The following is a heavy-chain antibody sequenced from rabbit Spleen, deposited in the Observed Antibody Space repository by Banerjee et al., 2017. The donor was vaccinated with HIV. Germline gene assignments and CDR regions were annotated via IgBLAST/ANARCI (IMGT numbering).Heavy chain of an antibody. CDR2: IYVSSHNT. CDR1: GVSLNDKDV. J-gene: IGHJ4*01. D-gene: IGHD1-1*01. Sequence: EQLEESGGGLVKPEGSLTLTCKASGVSLNDKDVMCWVRQAPGKGLEWITCIYVSSHNTYYASWAKGRFTISKTSSTTVTLQVTSLTTADTATYFCARAPDSGYWAVALDLWGQGTLVTVS. V-gene: IGHV1S45*01. CDR3: ARAPDSGYWAVALDL.